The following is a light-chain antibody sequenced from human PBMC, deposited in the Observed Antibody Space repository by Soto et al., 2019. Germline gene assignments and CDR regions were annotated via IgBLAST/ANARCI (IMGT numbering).Light chain of an antibody. CDR3: QHYGNSPT. Sequence: IVLTQSPGTLSLSPGEGATLSCRASQSVISGNLAWYQQRPGQAPRLAIFGGSYRATGIPDRFSGSGSGTDYSLTISRVEPEDFAVYYCQHYGNSPTFGGGTKVEIK. CDR2: GGS. CDR1: QSVISGN. J-gene: IGKJ4*01. V-gene: IGKV3-20*01.